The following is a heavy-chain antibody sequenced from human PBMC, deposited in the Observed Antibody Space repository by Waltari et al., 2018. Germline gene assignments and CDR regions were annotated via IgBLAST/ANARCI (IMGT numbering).Heavy chain of an antibody. CDR1: GFTFSSYG. J-gene: IGHJ4*02. CDR3: AKDVGYYFDY. V-gene: IGHV3-30*18. D-gene: IGHD5-12*01. Sequence: QVQLVESGGGVVQPGRSLRLSCAASGFTFSSYGMQWVRQAPGTGLVWVAGISYDGRNKYYADSVKSRFTISRDNSKNTLYLQMNSLRAEDTAVYYCAKDVGYYFDYWGQGTLVTVSS. CDR2: ISYDGRNK.